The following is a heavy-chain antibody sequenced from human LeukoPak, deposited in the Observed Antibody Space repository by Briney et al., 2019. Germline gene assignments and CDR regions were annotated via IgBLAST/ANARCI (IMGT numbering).Heavy chain of an antibody. CDR2: ISGSGGST. Sequence: GGSLRLSCAASGFTFSSFNMDWVRQAPGKGLEWVSGISGSGGSTYYADSVKGRFTISRDNSKNTLYLQMNSLRAEDTAVYYCAKTDRRIAAAGDIDYWGQGTLVTVSS. CDR3: AKTDRRIAAAGDIDY. D-gene: IGHD6-13*01. CDR1: GFTFSSFN. J-gene: IGHJ4*02. V-gene: IGHV3-23*01.